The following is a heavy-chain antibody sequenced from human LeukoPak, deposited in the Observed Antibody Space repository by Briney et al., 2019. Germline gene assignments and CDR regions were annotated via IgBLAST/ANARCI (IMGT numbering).Heavy chain of an antibody. V-gene: IGHV3-23*01. CDR2: ISGSGGST. CDR1: GVTFSNYA. D-gene: IGHD4-11*01. J-gene: IGHJ5*02. Sequence: KSGGSLRLSCAASGVTFSNYAMNWVRQAPGKGLEWVSGISGSGGSTYYADSVKGRFTISRDNSKNTLYLQMISLRAEDTAVYYCAKDRYSNYGNWFDPWGQGTLVTVFS. CDR3: AKDRYSNYGNWFDP.